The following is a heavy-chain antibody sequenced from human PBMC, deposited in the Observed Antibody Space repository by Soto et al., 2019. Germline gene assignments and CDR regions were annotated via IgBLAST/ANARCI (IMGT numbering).Heavy chain of an antibody. CDR2: INSYNGNT. V-gene: IGHV1-18*01. J-gene: IGHJ5*02. CDR1: GYKFNTYG. CDR3: ARVPVFVVVRVWLDP. Sequence: QVQLVQSGAEVRKPGASVKVSCKTSGYKFNTYGITWVRQAPGQGLEWMGWINSYNGNTEYAQTLHGRITMTTDTSTRTAYMELSSLTSTDTAVYYCARVPVFVVVRVWLDPWGQGPLVNVSS. D-gene: IGHD3-3*01.